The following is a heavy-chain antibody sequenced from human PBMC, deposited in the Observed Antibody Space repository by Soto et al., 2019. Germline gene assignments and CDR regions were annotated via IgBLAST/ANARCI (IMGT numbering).Heavy chain of an antibody. Sequence: QVQLQESGPGLVKPSQTLSLTCTVSGGSISSGGYYWSWIRQHPGKGLEWIGYIYYSGSTYYNPSPKSRVTISVDTSKNQFSLKLSSVTAADTAVYYCAREVVVAATPVWFDPWGQGTLVTVSS. CDR3: AREVVVAATPVWFDP. J-gene: IGHJ5*02. CDR2: IYYSGST. CDR1: GGSISSGGYY. V-gene: IGHV4-31*03. D-gene: IGHD2-15*01.